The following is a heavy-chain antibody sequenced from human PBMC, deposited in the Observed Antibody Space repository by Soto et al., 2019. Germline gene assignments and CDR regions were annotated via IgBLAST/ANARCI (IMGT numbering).Heavy chain of an antibody. D-gene: IGHD4-17*01. CDR1: GGSFSGYY. CDR3: ASTFTVTTQYYFDY. V-gene: IGHV4-34*01. Sequence: SETLSLTCAVYGGSFSGYYWSWIRQPPGKGLEWIGEINHSGSTNYNPSLKSRVTISVDTSKNRFSLKLSSVTAADTAVYYCASTFTVTTQYYFDYWGQGTLVTVSS. J-gene: IGHJ4*02. CDR2: INHSGST.